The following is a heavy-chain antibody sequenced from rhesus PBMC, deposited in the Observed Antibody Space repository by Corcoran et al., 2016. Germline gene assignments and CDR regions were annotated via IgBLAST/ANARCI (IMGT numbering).Heavy chain of an antibody. J-gene: IGHJ4*01. Sequence: EVQLVESGGGLVQPGGSLRLSCAASGFTFSLFGFHWVRQAPGKGLDGGPVISADGSKKNHADSVRDRFTFSRDNSKNVLYLQMSTLKLEDTAVYYCTRFDYWGQGVLVTVSS. V-gene: IGHV3-54*02. CDR2: ISADGSKK. CDR3: TRFDY. CDR1: GFTFSLFG.